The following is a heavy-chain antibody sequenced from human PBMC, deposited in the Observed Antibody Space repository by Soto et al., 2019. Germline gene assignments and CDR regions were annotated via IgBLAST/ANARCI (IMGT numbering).Heavy chain of an antibody. CDR2: ISHDGSRK. Sequence: QVQMVESGGGVVQRGESLRLSCEVSGFTFSRYGMYWVRQAPGKGLEWVAVISHDGSRKHHADSVKGRFSISRDNSKNTLYQEINNVKSEDTGVYFCASSDSEDHLSVYWGRGTLVTVSS. CDR1: GFTFSRYG. V-gene: IGHV3-30*03. J-gene: IGHJ4*02. D-gene: IGHD1-26*01. CDR3: ASSDSEDHLSVY.